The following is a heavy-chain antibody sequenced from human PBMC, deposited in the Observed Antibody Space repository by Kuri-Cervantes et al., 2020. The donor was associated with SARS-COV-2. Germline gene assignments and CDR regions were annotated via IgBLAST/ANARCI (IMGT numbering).Heavy chain of an antibody. Sequence: GSLRLSCSVSGGSVSSSGFFWGWIRQPPGKWLEWIGNIYYSGRTYYNPSLKNRVTISLDTSKNEFSLKMNSVTAADTAVYYCARGRGRRRAYYGMDVWGQGTTVTVSS. CDR3: ARGRGRRRAYYGMDV. CDR1: GGSVSSSGFF. V-gene: IGHV4-39*07. J-gene: IGHJ6*02. CDR2: IYYSGRT. D-gene: IGHD5-24*01.